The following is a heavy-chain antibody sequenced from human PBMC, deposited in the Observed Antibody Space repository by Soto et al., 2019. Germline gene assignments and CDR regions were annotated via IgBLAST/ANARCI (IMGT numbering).Heavy chain of an antibody. CDR1: RYTFTSYD. CDR2: MNPNSGNT. D-gene: IGHD2-15*01. J-gene: IGHJ6*02. Sequence: ASVKVSCKASRYTFTSYDINWVRQATGQGLEWMGWMNPNSGNTGYAQKFQGRVTMTRNTSISTAYMELSSLRSEDTAVYYCARGLKPYCTNGVCYSRRYCSGGSCYFPLNYYYGMDVWGQGTTVTVSS. V-gene: IGHV1-8*01. CDR3: ARGLKPYCTNGVCYSRRYCSGGSCYFPLNYYYGMDV.